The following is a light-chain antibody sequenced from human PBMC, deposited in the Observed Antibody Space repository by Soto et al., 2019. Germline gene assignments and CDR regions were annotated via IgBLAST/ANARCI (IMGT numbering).Light chain of an antibody. CDR1: NSDVGSYNF. CDR2: EGS. V-gene: IGLV2-23*01. J-gene: IGLJ1*01. CDR3: CSYAGSSTYV. Sequence: QSVLTQPASVSGSPGQSITISCTGTNSDVGSYNFVSWFQQHPGKAPKLMIYEGSKRPSGVSNRFSGSKSGNTASLTISGLQAEDEADYYCCSYAGSSTYVFGTGTKLTVL.